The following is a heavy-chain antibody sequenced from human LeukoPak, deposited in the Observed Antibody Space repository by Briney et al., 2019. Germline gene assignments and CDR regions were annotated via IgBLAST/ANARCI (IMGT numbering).Heavy chain of an antibody. CDR3: ARDYGYTPDY. Sequence: GGSLRLSCAAAGFTFSTYGMHWVRQAPGKGLEWVAVIWYDGSEKHYADSVKGRFTISRDDSKNTVYLQMNSLRAEDTAIYYCARDYGYTPDYWGQGTLVTVSS. CDR1: GFTFSTYG. CDR2: IWYDGSEK. V-gene: IGHV3-33*01. D-gene: IGHD6-13*01. J-gene: IGHJ4*02.